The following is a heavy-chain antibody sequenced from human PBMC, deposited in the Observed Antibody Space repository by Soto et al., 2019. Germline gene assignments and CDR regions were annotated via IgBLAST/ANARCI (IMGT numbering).Heavy chain of an antibody. V-gene: IGHV1-69*01. CDR3: ARSRNVAEFNDYGGNYHGFDI. Sequence: QVQLEQSGAEVKKAGSSVKVSCKAFGGSVNSHAISWVRQAPGQGLEWMGGIIPMFGTPTYAQKFQAGVTISAEESTGTVYLDLSSLRSEDTAVYYCARSRNVAEFNDYGGNYHGFDIWGQGTRVTVSS. CDR1: GGSVNSHA. J-gene: IGHJ3*02. D-gene: IGHD4-17*01. CDR2: IIPMFGTP.